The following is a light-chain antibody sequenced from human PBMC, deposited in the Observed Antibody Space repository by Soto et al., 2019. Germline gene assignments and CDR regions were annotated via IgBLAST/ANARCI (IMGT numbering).Light chain of an antibody. Sequence: QSALTQPASVSGSPGQSITISCTGTSSDLGTYNLVSWYQQHPGKAPKVMIYEANKRPSGVPDRIFASKSGNTASLTVSGLQADDEANYYCSSFKGTNSFVFGTGTKLTVL. J-gene: IGLJ1*01. CDR3: SSFKGTNSFV. CDR1: SSDLGTYNL. CDR2: EAN. V-gene: IGLV2-14*02.